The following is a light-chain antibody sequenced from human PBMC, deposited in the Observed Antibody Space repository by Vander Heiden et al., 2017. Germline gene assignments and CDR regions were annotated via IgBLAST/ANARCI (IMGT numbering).Light chain of an antibody. CDR1: NMGSKS. CDR2: DDS. CDR3: QVWDSSSDHVV. V-gene: IGLV3-21*02. Sequence: SYVLTQPPSVSVAPGQTARITCRGNNMGSKSVHWYQQKPGQAPVVVVDDDSDRPSGIPERFSGSNSGNTATLTSSRVEAGDEADYYCQVWDSSSDHVVFGGGTKLTVL. J-gene: IGLJ2*01.